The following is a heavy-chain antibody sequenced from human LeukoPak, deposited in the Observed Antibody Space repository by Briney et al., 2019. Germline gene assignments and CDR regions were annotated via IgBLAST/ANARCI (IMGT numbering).Heavy chain of an antibody. CDR1: GGSISSSNW. D-gene: IGHD6-19*01. V-gene: IGHV3-15*01. Sequence: PSETLSLTCAVSGGSISSSNWWSWVRQPPGKGLEWVGRIKSKTDGGTTDYAAPVKGRFTISRDDSKNTLYLQMNSLKTEDTAVYYCTTDSTVAVAASRYWGQGTLVTVSS. CDR3: TTDSTVAVAASRY. J-gene: IGHJ4*02. CDR2: IKSKTDGGTT.